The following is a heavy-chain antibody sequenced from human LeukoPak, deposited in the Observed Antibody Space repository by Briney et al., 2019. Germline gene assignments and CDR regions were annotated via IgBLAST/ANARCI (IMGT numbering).Heavy chain of an antibody. CDR3: ANGNRRRGHYDILTAYYNVPQLYC. Sequence: GGTLTLSCAASGFTISSCWMRWVRHAHREGLVWVSRINSDGSSTSYADSVKGRLTISTDNPTNNQYLQMQSPRAADTAVYYCANGNRRRGHYDILTAYYNVPQLYCWGQGTLVTVSS. J-gene: IGHJ4*02. V-gene: IGHV3-74*01. D-gene: IGHD3-9*01. CDR1: GFTISSCW. CDR2: INSDGSST.